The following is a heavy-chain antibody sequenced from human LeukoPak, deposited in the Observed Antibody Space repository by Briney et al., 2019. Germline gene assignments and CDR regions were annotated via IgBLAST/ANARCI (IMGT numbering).Heavy chain of an antibody. J-gene: IGHJ4*02. CDR2: ISGSGGST. CDR3: AKVTPPEHSSGWYGEDY. CDR1: GFTFSSYA. V-gene: IGHV3-23*01. Sequence: GGSLRLSCAASGFTFSSYAMSWVRQAPGKGLEWVSAISGSGGSTYYADSVKGRFTISRDNSKNTPYLQMNGLRAEDTAVYYCAKVTPPEHSSGWYGEDYWGQGTLVTVSS. D-gene: IGHD6-19*01.